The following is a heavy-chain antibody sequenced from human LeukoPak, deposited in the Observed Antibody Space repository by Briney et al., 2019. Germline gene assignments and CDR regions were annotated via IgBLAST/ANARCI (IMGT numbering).Heavy chain of an antibody. Sequence: GASVKVSCKASGYTFTSYDINWVRQATGQGLEWMGWMNPNSGNTGYAQKFQGRVTMTRNTSISTAYMELSSLRSEDTAVYYCARGGSAMIVVVIKDDAFDIWGQGTMVTVSS. V-gene: IGHV1-8*01. D-gene: IGHD3-22*01. CDR2: MNPNSGNT. CDR1: GYTFTSYD. CDR3: ARGGSAMIVVVIKDDAFDI. J-gene: IGHJ3*02.